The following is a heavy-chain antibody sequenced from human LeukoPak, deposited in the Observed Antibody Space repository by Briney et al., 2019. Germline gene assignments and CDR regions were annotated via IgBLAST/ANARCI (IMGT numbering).Heavy chain of an antibody. Sequence: SETLSLTCTVSGGSISSSSYYWGWIRQPPGKGLEWIGTIYYTGRTYYNPSLKSRVTISVDTSKNQFSLKLSSVTAADTAVYFWARGPGIIFDYWGQGTLVTVSS. V-gene: IGHV4-39*07. CDR2: IYYTGRT. D-gene: IGHD3-10*01. CDR1: GGSISSSSYY. J-gene: IGHJ4*02. CDR3: ARGPGIIFDY.